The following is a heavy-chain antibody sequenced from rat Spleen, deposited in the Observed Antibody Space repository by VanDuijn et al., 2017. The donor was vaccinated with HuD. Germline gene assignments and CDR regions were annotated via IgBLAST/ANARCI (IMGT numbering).Heavy chain of an antibody. CDR2: INYDGGST. V-gene: IGHV5-20*01. D-gene: IGHD1-12*02. J-gene: IGHJ2*01. CDR1: GFTFSDYY. CDR3: TTDTFYDGTYYPGGFDY. Sequence: EVQLVESGGGLVQPGRSLKLSCAASGFTFSDYYMAWVRQAPTKGLEWVASINYDGGSTYYRDSVKGRFIISRNNAKSSLYLQMDSLRSEDTAAYYCTTDTFYDGTYYPGGFDYWGQGVMVTVSS.